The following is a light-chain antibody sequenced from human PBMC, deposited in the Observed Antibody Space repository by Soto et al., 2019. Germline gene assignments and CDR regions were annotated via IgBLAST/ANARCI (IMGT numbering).Light chain of an antibody. CDR2: GSS. CDR3: QQYGTSPQT. CDR1: QSVRSRY. J-gene: IGKJ1*01. Sequence: EIVLTQSPGTLSLSPGERATLSCRASQSVRSRYLAWYQQKPGQAPRLLIYGSSSRPPGIPDRVSGSGSGTEFTLPISRLEHEDFAVYYCQQYGTSPQTFCQGPKVEFK. V-gene: IGKV3-20*01.